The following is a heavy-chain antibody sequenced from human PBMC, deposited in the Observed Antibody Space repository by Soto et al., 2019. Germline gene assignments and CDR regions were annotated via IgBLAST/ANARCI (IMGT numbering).Heavy chain of an antibody. J-gene: IGHJ6*02. Sequence: SVKVSCKASGGTFSSYAISWVRQAPGQGLEWMGGSIPIFGTANYAQKFQGRGTITADKSTSTAYMELSSLRSEDTAVYYCARDLRYIVVVPAAIPYYYYGMDVWGQGTTVTV. CDR2: SIPIFGTA. CDR3: ARDLRYIVVVPAAIPYYYYGMDV. D-gene: IGHD2-2*01. V-gene: IGHV1-69*06. CDR1: GGTFSSYA.